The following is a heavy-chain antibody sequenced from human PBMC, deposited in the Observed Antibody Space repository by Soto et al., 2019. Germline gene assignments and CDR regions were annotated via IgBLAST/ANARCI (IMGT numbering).Heavy chain of an antibody. V-gene: IGHV4-31*03. CDR3: ARYEAAGLDY. CDR2: IYYSGST. CDR1: GGSISSCGYY. Sequence: SETLSLTCTVSGGSISSCGYYWSWIRQHPGKGLEWIGYIYYSGSTYYNPSLKSRVTISVDTSKNQFSLKLSSVTAADTAVYYCARYEAAGLDYWGQGTLVTVSS. J-gene: IGHJ4*02. D-gene: IGHD6-13*01.